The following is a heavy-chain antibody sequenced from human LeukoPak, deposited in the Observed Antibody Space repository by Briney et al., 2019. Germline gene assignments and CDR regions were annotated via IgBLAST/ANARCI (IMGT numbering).Heavy chain of an antibody. CDR1: GFTFSNYW. D-gene: IGHD2-15*01. CDR2: INSDGSTT. CDR3: ARGGYCSGGSCYRGFDY. J-gene: IGHJ4*02. V-gene: IGHV3-74*01. Sequence: GGSLRLSCAASGFTFSNYWMQWVRQAPGKGLVWVSRINSDGSTTGYADSVKGRFTVSRDNAKNTLFLQMHSLRAEDTAVYYCARGGYCSGGSCYRGFDYWGRGTLVTVSS.